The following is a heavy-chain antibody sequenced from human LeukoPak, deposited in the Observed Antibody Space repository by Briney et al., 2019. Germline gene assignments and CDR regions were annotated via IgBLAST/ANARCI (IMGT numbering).Heavy chain of an antibody. V-gene: IGHV3-7*01. CDR1: GFTLSTYW. Sequence: PGGSLRLSCAASGFTLSTYWMSWVRQAPGKGLEWVAIIKQDGSEKYYVDSVKGRFTISRDNAKNSLYLQMNRLRAEDTAMYYCARDSAGNDYWGQGTLVTVSS. CDR2: IKQDGSEK. CDR3: ARDSAGNDY. J-gene: IGHJ4*02. D-gene: IGHD6-13*01.